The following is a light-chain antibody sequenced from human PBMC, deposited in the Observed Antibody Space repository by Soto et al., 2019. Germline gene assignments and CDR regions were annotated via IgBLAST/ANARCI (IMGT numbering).Light chain of an antibody. CDR3: QSYDTSLSGYVV. CDR2: GNS. V-gene: IGLV1-40*01. J-gene: IGLJ2*01. Sequence: QSVLTQPPSVSGAPGQRVTISCTGSSSNIGAGYEVHWYQQLPGTALKLLIYGNSNRPSGVPDRFSGSKSGTSASLAITGLQAEDEADYSCQSYDTSLSGYVVFGGGTKLTVL. CDR1: SSNIGAGYE.